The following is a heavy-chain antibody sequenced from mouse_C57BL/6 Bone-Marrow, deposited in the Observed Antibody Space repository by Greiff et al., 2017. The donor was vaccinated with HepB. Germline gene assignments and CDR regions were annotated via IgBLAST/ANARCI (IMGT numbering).Heavy chain of an antibody. CDR2: ISSGGDYI. CDR3: TRNVTTVIEHFDV. Sequence: EVQLVESGEGLVKPGGSLKLSCAASGFTFSSYAMSWVRQTPEKRLEWVAYISSGGDYIYYADTVKGRYTISRDNARNTLYLQMSSLKSEDTAMYYCTRNVTTVIEHFDVWGTGTTVTVAS. CDR1: GFTFSSYA. J-gene: IGHJ1*03. D-gene: IGHD1-1*01. V-gene: IGHV5-9-1*02.